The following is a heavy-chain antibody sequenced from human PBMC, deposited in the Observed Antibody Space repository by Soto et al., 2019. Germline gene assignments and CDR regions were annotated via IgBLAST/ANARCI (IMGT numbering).Heavy chain of an antibody. CDR1: VGSFSGHY. J-gene: IGHJ3*02. CDR3: ARGGAGSFDAFDI. V-gene: IGHV4-34*01. Sequence: SETLSLTCAVYVGSFSGHYWSWIRQPPGKGLEWIGEINHSGSTNYNPSLKSRVTISVDTSKNQFSLKLSSVTAADTAVYFCARGGAGSFDAFDIWGQGTMVTVSS. CDR2: INHSGST.